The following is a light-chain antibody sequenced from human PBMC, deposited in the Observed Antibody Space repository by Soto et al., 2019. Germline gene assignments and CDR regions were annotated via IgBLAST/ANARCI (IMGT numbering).Light chain of an antibody. V-gene: IGKV3-15*01. CDR3: QQYNNWPPRT. J-gene: IGKJ1*01. CDR1: QSVGSD. Sequence: EMVMTQSPSTLSLSPGERATLSCRAIQSVGSDFACFHHKPCQAPMLLISGATITVSGIPAKFTGSGSGTEFTLTISSLQSEDFAVYSYQQYNNWPPRTFGQGTKVEI. CDR2: GAT.